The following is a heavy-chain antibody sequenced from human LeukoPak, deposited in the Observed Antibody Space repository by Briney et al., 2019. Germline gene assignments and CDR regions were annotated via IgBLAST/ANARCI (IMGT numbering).Heavy chain of an antibody. Sequence: ASVKVSCKASGYTFTGYYMHWVRQAPGQGLERMGWINPNSGGTNYAQKFQGRVTMTRDTSISTAYMELSRLRSDDTAVYYCATADPRKTVRGVEGWFDPWGQGTLVTVSS. J-gene: IGHJ5*02. D-gene: IGHD1-14*01. CDR3: ATADPRKTVRGVEGWFDP. V-gene: IGHV1-2*02. CDR1: GYTFTGYY. CDR2: INPNSGGT.